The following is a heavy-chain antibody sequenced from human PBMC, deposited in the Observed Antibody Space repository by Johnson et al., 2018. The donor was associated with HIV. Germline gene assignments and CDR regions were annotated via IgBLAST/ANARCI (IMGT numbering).Heavy chain of an antibody. CDR2: ISRAGGTE. CDR3: AVGIQLWFASEGDAFDI. V-gene: IGHV3-30*09. J-gene: IGHJ3*02. CDR1: GSTFSSYG. Sequence: QVQLVESAGGVVHPGKPLRPSCVGSGSTFSSYGMHWVRQAPGEGLDWVAFISRAGGTEYSADSVNGRFAISRDNAKSTLYLLMNYLTPEDTAMYYCAVGIQLWFASEGDAFDIWGQGAMVSVSS. D-gene: IGHD5-18*01.